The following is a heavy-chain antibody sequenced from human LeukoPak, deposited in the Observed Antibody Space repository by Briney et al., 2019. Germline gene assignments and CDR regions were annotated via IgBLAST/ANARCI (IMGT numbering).Heavy chain of an antibody. V-gene: IGHV3-21*01. J-gene: IGHJ4*02. CDR3: ARVSNLVGATTSDY. Sequence: GGSLRLSCAVSGFTFSSYSMNWVRQAPGKGLEWVSSISSSSSYIYYADSVKGRFTISRDNAKNSLYLQMNSLRAEDTAVYYCARVSNLVGATTSDYWGQGTLVTVSS. D-gene: IGHD1-26*01. CDR1: GFTFSSYS. CDR2: ISSSSSYI.